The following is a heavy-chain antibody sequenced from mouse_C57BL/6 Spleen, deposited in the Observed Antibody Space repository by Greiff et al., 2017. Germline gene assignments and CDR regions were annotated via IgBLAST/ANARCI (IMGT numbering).Heavy chain of an antibody. CDR2: IDPSDSYT. CDR1: GYTFTSYW. J-gene: IGHJ2*01. V-gene: IGHV1-50*01. D-gene: IGHD2-3*01. Sequence: VQLQQSGAELVKPGASVKLSCKASGYTFTSYWMQWVKQRPGQGLEWIGEIDPSDSYTNYNQKFKGKATLTVDTSSSTAYMQLSSLTSEDSAVYYWARRNDGYFLFDYWGQGTTLTVSS. CDR3: ARRNDGYFLFDY.